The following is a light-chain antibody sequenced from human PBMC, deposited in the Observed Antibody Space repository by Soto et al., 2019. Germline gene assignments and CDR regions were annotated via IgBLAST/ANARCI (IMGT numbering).Light chain of an antibody. CDR2: DVT. Sequence: QSALTQPACVSGSPGQSVTISCTGTSSDIGGYRYVSWYQQRPGKAPKLMIHDVTNRPSGVSDRFSGSKSGNTASLTISGLQAEDEADYYCTSYTSDSSVIFGGGTQLTVL. J-gene: IGLJ7*01. CDR1: SSDIGGYRY. V-gene: IGLV2-14*03. CDR3: TSYTSDSSVI.